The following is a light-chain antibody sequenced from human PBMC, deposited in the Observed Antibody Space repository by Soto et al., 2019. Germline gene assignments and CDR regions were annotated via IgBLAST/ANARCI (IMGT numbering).Light chain of an antibody. V-gene: IGKV2-28*01. CDR3: MQALQTPFT. CDR2: LGS. Sequence: DIVMTQSPLSLPVTPGEPASISCRSSQSLLHSNGYNYLDWYLQKPGQSPQLLIYLGSNRASGVPYRFSGSGSGTDFTLNISRVEAEDVGVYYCMQALQTPFTFGPGTKVDIK. CDR1: QSLLHSNGYNY. J-gene: IGKJ3*01.